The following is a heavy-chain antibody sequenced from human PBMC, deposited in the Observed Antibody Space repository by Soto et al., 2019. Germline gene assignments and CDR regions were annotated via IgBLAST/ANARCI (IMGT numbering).Heavy chain of an antibody. D-gene: IGHD5-12*01. CDR1: GFPFSTYS. CDR2: ISSSSSTI. J-gene: IGHJ4*02. Sequence: GGSLRLSCAASGFPFSTYSMNWVRQAPGKGLEWVSFISSSSSTIYYADSVKGRFTISRDNAKKSLYLQMNSLRAEDTSVYYCARKPRGQTLFDYWGQGTLVTVSS. CDR3: ARKPRGQTLFDY. V-gene: IGHV3-48*01.